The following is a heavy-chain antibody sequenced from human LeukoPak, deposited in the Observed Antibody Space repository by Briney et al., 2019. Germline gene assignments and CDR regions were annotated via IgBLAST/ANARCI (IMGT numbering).Heavy chain of an antibody. D-gene: IGHD3-22*01. CDR2: ISGSGGST. CDR3: TTDGITMIVVVTTFDY. J-gene: IGHJ4*02. V-gene: IGHV3-23*01. Sequence: HPGGSLRLSCAASGFTFSSYAMSWVRQAPGKGLEWVSAISGSGGSTYYADSVKGRFTISRDNSKNTLYLQMNSLKTEDTAVYYCTTDGITMIVVVTTFDYWGQGTLVTVSS. CDR1: GFTFSSYA.